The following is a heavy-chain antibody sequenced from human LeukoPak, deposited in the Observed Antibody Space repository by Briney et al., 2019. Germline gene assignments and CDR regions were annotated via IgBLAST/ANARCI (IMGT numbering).Heavy chain of an antibody. Sequence: SETLSLTCTVSDGSINTYYWSWIRQPPGKGLEWIGEINHSGSTNYNPSLKSRVTISVDTSKNQFSLKLTSVTAADTAVYYCARTRIPAAGPYGDDWGQGTLVTVSS. CDR1: DGSINTYY. CDR2: INHSGST. V-gene: IGHV4-34*01. D-gene: IGHD6-13*01. CDR3: ARTRIPAAGPYGDD. J-gene: IGHJ4*02.